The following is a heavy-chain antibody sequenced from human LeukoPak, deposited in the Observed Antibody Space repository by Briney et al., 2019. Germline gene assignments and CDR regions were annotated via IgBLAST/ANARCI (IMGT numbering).Heavy chain of an antibody. CDR1: GGSISSSSYY. CDR2: IYYSGST. V-gene: IGHV4-39*01. CDR3: ARLAFSGLVVVPAAGFDY. J-gene: IGHJ4*02. Sequence: PSETLSLTCTVSGGSISSSSYYWGWIRQPPGKGLEWIGSIYYSGSTYYNPSLKSRVTISVDTSKNQFSLKLSSVTAADTAVYYCARLAFSGLVVVPAAGFDYWGQGTLVTVSS. D-gene: IGHD2-2*01.